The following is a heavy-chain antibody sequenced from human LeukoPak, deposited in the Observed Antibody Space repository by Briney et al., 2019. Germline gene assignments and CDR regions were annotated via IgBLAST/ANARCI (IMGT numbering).Heavy chain of an antibody. CDR1: GGSFSGYY. J-gene: IGHJ4*02. CDR3: ARVGYCGGDCYPFDY. V-gene: IGHV4-34*01. D-gene: IGHD2-21*02. Sequence: SETLSLTCAIYGGSFSGYYWSWIRQPPGRGLEWIGEINHRGSTNYNPSLKSRVTISVDTSRNSFSLELSSVTAADTAVYYCARVGYCGGDCYPFDYWGQGTLTTISS. CDR2: INHRGST.